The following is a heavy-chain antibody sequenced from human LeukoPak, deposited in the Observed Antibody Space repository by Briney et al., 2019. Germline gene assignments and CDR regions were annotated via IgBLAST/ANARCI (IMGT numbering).Heavy chain of an antibody. D-gene: IGHD3-9*01. V-gene: IGHV3-23*01. Sequence: GGSLRLSCAGSGFTFSGYAMGWVRPGPGEGLGWVSAIWGGGGSTYYADSVKGRFTISRDNSKNTLYLQMNSLRAEDTAVYYCAKDGLRYFDWLLYYFDYWGQGTLVTVSS. CDR3: AKDGLRYFDWLLYYFDY. J-gene: IGHJ4*02. CDR1: GFTFSGYA. CDR2: IWGGGGST.